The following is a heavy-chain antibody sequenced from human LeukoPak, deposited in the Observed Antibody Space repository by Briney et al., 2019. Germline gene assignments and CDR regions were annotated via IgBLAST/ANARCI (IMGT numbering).Heavy chain of an antibody. CDR1: GFTFSRYS. D-gene: IGHD5-18*01. V-gene: IGHV3-21*01. J-gene: IGHJ4*02. Sequence: PGGSLRLSCAASGFTFSRYSVNWVRQAPGRGLECVSSITSSSSYIYYADSVKGRFTISRDNAKNSLYLQMNSLRVEDTAVCYCARSLSVDTAMVNFDYWGQGALVTVSS. CDR3: ARSLSVDTAMVNFDY. CDR2: ITSSSSYI.